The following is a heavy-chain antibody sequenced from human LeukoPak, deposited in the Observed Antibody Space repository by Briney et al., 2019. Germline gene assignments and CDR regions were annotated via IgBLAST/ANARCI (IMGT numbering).Heavy chain of an antibody. CDR3: VLDIHE. CDR1: GFTLTTEY. J-gene: IGHJ4*02. Sequence: GRSLRLSCAASGFTLTTEYMGSVSHAPGKGMVWVSRITTEGTNTTYADSFKGRFTLSRDNPKNTLYLQISSLRAEDTSIYYCVLDIHERGQGILVSVSS. V-gene: IGHV3-74*03. CDR2: ITTEGTNT. D-gene: IGHD2-2*02.